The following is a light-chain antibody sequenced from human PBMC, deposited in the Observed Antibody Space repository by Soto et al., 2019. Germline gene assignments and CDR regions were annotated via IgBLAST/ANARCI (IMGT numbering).Light chain of an antibody. CDR1: SSNIGAGYG. V-gene: IGLV1-40*01. Sequence: QSVLTQPPSVSGAPGQRVTISCTGSSSNIGAGYGVHWYQKLPGTAPKLLIDGNNNRPSGVPDRFSGSKSGTSASLAITGLQAEDDADYSCQSYDSSLSTYVFGTGTKVTVL. CDR3: QSYDSSLSTYV. J-gene: IGLJ1*01. CDR2: GNN.